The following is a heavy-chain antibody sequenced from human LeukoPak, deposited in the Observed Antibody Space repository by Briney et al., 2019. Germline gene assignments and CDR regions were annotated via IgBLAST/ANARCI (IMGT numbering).Heavy chain of an antibody. V-gene: IGHV4-39*01. D-gene: IGHD3-22*01. J-gene: IGHJ4*02. CDR1: GGSISSSTYY. CDR2: IYYSGST. CDR3: ARLKYYDSGGYGYYFDY. Sequence: KPSETLSLTCTVSGGSISSSTYYWGWIRQPPGMGLEWIGNIYYSGSTYYNPSLKSRVAISIDTPKNQFSLRLSSVTAADTAVYYCARLKYYDSGGYGYYFDYWGQGTLVTVSS.